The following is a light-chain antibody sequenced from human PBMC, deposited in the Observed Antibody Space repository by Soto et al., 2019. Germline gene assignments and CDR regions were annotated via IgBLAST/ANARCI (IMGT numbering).Light chain of an antibody. CDR3: CSYAGGYIFV. J-gene: IGLJ1*01. CDR1: SGVVGRYNY. V-gene: IGLV2-11*01. CDR2: DVT. Sequence: QSVLTQPRSVSGSPGQSVTISCTETSGVVGRYNYVSWYQQHPGKAPKLIIYDVTKRPSGVPDRFSGSKSGNTASLTISGLQAEDEVDYYCCSYAGGYIFVYXTGTKVTVL.